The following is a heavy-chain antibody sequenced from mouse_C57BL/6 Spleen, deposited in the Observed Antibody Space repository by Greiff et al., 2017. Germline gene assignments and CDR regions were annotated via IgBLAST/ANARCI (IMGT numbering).Heavy chain of an antibody. D-gene: IGHD2-4*01. J-gene: IGHJ3*01. CDR1: GYSFTGYY. V-gene: IGHV1-42*01. Sequence: VQLQQSGLELVKPGASVKISCKASGYSFTGYYMNWVKQSPEKSLEWIGEINPSTGGTTYNQKFKAKATLTVDKSSSTAYMQLTSLTSEDSAVYYCTRDIYYDYDGFAYWGQGTLVTVSA. CDR3: TRDIYYDYDGFAY. CDR2: INPSTGGT.